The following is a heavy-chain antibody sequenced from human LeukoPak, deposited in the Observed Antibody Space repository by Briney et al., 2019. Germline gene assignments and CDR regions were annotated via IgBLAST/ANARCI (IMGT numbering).Heavy chain of an antibody. J-gene: IGHJ4*02. D-gene: IGHD2-15*01. V-gene: IGHV4-59*01. CDR2: IYYSGST. Sequence: PSETLSLTCTVSGGSISSYYWSWIRQPPGKGLEWIGYIYYSGSTNYNPSLKSRVTISVDTSKNQFSLKLSSVTAADTAVYYCARGYCSGGSCYYYFDYWGQGTLVTVSS. CDR3: ARGYCSGGSCYYYFDY. CDR1: GGSISSYY.